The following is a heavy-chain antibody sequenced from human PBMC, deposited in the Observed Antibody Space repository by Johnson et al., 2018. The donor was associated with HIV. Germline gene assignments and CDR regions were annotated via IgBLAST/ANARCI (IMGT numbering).Heavy chain of an antibody. CDR3: TRAEWHDAFDI. CDR2: IRSKAYGGTT. CDR1: GFTFGDYA. V-gene: IGHV3-49*04. Sequence: VHLVESGGGVVQPGRSLRLSCAASGFTFGDYAMSWVRQAPGKGLEWVGFIRSKAYGGTTEYAASVKGRFTISRDDSKSIAYLQMNSLKTEDTAVYYCTRAEWHDAFDIWGQGTMVTVSS. D-gene: IGHD1-14*01. J-gene: IGHJ3*02.